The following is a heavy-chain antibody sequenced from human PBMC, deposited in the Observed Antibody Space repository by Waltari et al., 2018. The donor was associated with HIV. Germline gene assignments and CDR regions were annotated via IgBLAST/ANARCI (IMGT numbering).Heavy chain of an antibody. D-gene: IGHD3-10*01. CDR1: GGSFSGYY. CDR3: ARAGAVTMVQGVSNYYYYGMDV. Sequence: QVQLQQWGAGLLKPSETLTLTCAVYGGSFSGYYWSWTRQPTGKGLEWIGEINHSGSTNYNPSLKSRVTISVDTSKNQFSLKLSSVTAADTAVYYCARAGAVTMVQGVSNYYYYGMDVWGQGTTVTVSS. CDR2: INHSGST. J-gene: IGHJ6*02. V-gene: IGHV4-34*01.